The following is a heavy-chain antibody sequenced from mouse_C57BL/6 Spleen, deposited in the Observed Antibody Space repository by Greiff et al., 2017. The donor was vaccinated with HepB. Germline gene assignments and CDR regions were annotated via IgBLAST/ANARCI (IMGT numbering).Heavy chain of an antibody. D-gene: IGHD1-1*01. CDR2: IYPGDGDT. CDR1: GYAFSSYW. CDR3: ARSPGSSYHGYFDV. V-gene: IGHV1-80*01. J-gene: IGHJ1*03. Sequence: VQLQQSGAELVKPGASVKISCKASGYAFSSYWMNWVKQRPGKGLEWIGQIYPGDGDTNYNGKFKGKATLTADKSSSTAYMQLSSLTSEDSAVYFCARSPGSSYHGYFDVWGTGTTVTVSS.